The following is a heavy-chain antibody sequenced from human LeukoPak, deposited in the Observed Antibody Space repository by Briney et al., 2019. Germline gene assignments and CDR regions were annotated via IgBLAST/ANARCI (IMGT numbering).Heavy chain of an antibody. Sequence: ASVTVSYTASGYTFPSYFMHWVRQAPGQGLEWMGIINPTGGSTTYAQKFQGRVTMTRDTSTSTVYMELSSLRSDDTAVYYCARTAARRFDYWGQGTLVTVSS. V-gene: IGHV1-46*01. D-gene: IGHD6-6*01. CDR3: ARTAARRFDY. J-gene: IGHJ4*02. CDR1: GYTFPSYF. CDR2: INPTGGST.